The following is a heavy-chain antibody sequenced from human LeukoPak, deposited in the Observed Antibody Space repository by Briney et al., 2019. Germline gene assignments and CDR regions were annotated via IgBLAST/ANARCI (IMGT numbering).Heavy chain of an antibody. J-gene: IGHJ4*02. CDR2: ISSSSTI. CDR1: GGSISSYY. CDR3: ARPLSYSSNAALGY. V-gene: IGHV3-69-1*01. Sequence: ETLSLTCTVSGGSISSYYWNWVRQAPGKGLEWVSYISSSSTIYYADSVKGRFTISRDNAKNSLYLQMNSLRDEDTAVYYCARPLSYSSNAALGYWGQGTLVTVSS. D-gene: IGHD6-13*01.